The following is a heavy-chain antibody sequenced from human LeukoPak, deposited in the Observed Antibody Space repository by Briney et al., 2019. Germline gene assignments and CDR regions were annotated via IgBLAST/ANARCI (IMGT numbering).Heavy chain of an antibody. V-gene: IGHV1-69*13. CDR3: ARDWGYYYDSSGTTHWFDP. D-gene: IGHD3-22*01. CDR2: IIPIFGTA. J-gene: IGHJ5*02. Sequence: APVKVSCKASGGTFNSYAISWVRQAPGQGLEWMGGIIPIFGTANYAQKFQGRVTITADESTSTAYMELSSLRSEDTAVYYCARDWGYYYDSSGTTHWFDPWGQGTLVTVSS. CDR1: GGTFNSYA.